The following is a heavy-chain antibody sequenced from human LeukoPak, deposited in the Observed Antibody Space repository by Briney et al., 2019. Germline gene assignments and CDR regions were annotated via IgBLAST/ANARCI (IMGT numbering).Heavy chain of an antibody. CDR3: ARRYQHYGMYHLDY. V-gene: IGHV4-39*01. CDR2: IYYSGST. D-gene: IGHD2-2*01. Sequence: SETLSLTCTVSGGSISSSSYYWGWIRQPPGKGLEWIGSIYYSGSTYYNPSLKSRVTISVDTSKNQFSLKLSSVTAADTAVYYSARRYQHYGMYHLDYWGQGTLVTVSS. CDR1: GGSISSSSYY. J-gene: IGHJ4*02.